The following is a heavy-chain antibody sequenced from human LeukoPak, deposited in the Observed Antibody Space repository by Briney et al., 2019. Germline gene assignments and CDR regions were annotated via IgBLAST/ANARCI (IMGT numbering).Heavy chain of an antibody. CDR2: IYSGGST. CDR3: AALSPFWSGYYFDH. J-gene: IGHJ4*02. D-gene: IGHD3-3*01. CDR1: GVSISTYY. Sequence: SETLSLTCTVSGVSISTYYWTWIRQPPGKGLEWMGYIYSGGSTNYSPSLKSRVTISLDTSKNHFSLKLSSATAADTAVYYCAALSPFWSGYYFDHWGQGTLVTVSS. V-gene: IGHV4-59*01.